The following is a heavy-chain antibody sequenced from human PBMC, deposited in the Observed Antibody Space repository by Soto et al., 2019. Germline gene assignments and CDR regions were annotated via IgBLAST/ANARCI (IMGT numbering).Heavy chain of an antibody. D-gene: IGHD2-2*01. J-gene: IGHJ6*03. Sequence: EVQLLESGGGLVQPGGSLRLSCAASGFTFSNYAMTWVRQAPGKGLEWVSGISGSGGSTYYADSVKGRFTVSRDNSKNTLYLQMNILRADDTAVYYCAKHRLPSRPYYYMDVWGEGTTVTVSS. V-gene: IGHV3-23*01. CDR3: AKHRLPSRPYYYMDV. CDR2: ISGSGGST. CDR1: GFTFSNYA.